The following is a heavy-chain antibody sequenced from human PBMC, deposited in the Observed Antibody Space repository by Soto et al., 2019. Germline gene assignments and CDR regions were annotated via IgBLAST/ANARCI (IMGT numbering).Heavy chain of an antibody. V-gene: IGHV1-8*01. CDR2: MNPNSGNT. Sequence: ASVKVSCKASGYTFTSYDINWVRQATGQGLEWMGWMNPNSGNTGYAQKFQGRVTMTRNTSISTAYMELSSLRSEDTAVYYCCVDIVVVVAVPWGQGPMVTASA. J-gene: IGHJ1*01. CDR3: CVDIVVVVAVP. CDR1: GYTFTSYD. D-gene: IGHD2-15*01.